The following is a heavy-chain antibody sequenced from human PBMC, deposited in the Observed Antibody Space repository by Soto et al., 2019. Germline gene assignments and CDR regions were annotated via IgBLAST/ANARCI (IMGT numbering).Heavy chain of an antibody. V-gene: IGHV1-69*13. CDR2: IIPIFGTA. D-gene: IGHD5-18*01. CDR1: GGTFSGYA. CDR3: AVETGTAIPPANYYYYGMDV. J-gene: IGHJ6*02. Sequence: SVKVSCKASGGTFSGYAISWVRQAPGQGLEWMGGIIPIFGTANYAQKFQGRVTITADESTSTAYMELSSLRSEDTAVYYCAVETGTAIPPANYYYYGMDVWGQGTTVTVSS.